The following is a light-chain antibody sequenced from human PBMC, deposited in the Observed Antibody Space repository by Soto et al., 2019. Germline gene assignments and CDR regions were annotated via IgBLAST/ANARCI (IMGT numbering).Light chain of an antibody. CDR2: GAS. CDR3: QQYNNWPRT. V-gene: IGKV3-15*01. Sequence: EIVMTQSPATLSVSPGERATLSCRASQSVSSNLAWYPQKPGQAPRRLIYGASTRATGIPARFSGSGSGTEATLTISGLRAEDFAVYYCQQYNNWPRTFGQGTKV. J-gene: IGKJ1*01. CDR1: QSVSSN.